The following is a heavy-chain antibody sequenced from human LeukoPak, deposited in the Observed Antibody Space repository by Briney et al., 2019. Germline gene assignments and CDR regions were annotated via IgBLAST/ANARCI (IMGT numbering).Heavy chain of an antibody. CDR3: ARDSVAAAGDFDY. CDR1: GFAFNTYS. V-gene: IGHV3-48*02. D-gene: IGHD6-13*01. Sequence: PGGSLRLSCAASGFAFNTYSMNWVRQAPGKGLEWVSYISSSSSTIYYADSVKGRFTISRDNAKNSLYLQMNSLRDEDTAVYYCARDSVAAAGDFDYWGQGTLVTVSS. CDR2: ISSSSSTI. J-gene: IGHJ4*02.